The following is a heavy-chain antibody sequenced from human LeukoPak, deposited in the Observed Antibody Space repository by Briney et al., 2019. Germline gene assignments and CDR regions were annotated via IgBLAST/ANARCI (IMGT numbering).Heavy chain of an antibody. CDR2: IYYSGST. D-gene: IGHD4-17*01. CDR1: GGSISSSSYY. Sequence: PSETLSLTCTVSGGSISSSSYYWGWIRQPPGKGLEWIGSIYYSGSTYYNPSLKSRATISVDTSKNQFSLKLSSVTAADTAVYYCASFPNRHYGDYGGYWGQGTLVTVSS. J-gene: IGHJ4*02. CDR3: ASFPNRHYGDYGGY. V-gene: IGHV4-39*01.